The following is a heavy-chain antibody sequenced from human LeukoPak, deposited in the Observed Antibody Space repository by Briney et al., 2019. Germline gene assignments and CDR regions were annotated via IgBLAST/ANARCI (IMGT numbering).Heavy chain of an antibody. J-gene: IGHJ4*02. CDR3: ARPYYYDSGQYYFHY. D-gene: IGHD3-10*01. CDR2: IYPGDSDT. CDR1: GYIFTSYW. V-gene: IGHV5-51*01. Sequence: LGESLKISCKGSGYIFTSYWIGWVRQMPGKGLEWMAIIYPGDSDTRYSPSFQGQVTISADKSISTAYLQWSSLKASDTAMYYCARPYYYDSGQYYFHYWGQGTLVTVSS.